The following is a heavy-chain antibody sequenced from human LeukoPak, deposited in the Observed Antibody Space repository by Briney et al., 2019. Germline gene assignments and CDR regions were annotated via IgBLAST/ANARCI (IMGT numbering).Heavy chain of an antibody. CDR3: ARVLPYDYINRFDR. D-gene: IGHD4-11*01. CDR1: GFTFSSYW. Sequence: GGSLRLSCAASGFTFSSYWMSWVRQAPGKGLEWVANIKQDGSEKYYVDSVKGRFTISRDNAKNSLYLQMNSLRAEDTAVYYCARVLPYDYINRFDRWGQGTLVTVSS. CDR2: IKQDGSEK. V-gene: IGHV3-7*01. J-gene: IGHJ5*02.